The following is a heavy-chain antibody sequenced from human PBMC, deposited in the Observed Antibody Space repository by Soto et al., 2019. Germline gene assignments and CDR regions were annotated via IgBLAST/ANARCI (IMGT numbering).Heavy chain of an antibody. V-gene: IGHV1-69*01. Sequence: QVQLVQSGAEVKKPGSSVKVSCKASGDTFSRSAFAWVRQAPGQGPEWMGGMMPVYGSANYAQKFRGRLNITTDDSTSRIYMELSGLTSDDTGVYYCARGGRTIFGAITLQGRHGMDVWGQGTTVSVSS. CDR1: GDTFSRSA. CDR2: MMPVYGSA. D-gene: IGHD3-3*01. CDR3: ARGGRTIFGAITLQGRHGMDV. J-gene: IGHJ6*02.